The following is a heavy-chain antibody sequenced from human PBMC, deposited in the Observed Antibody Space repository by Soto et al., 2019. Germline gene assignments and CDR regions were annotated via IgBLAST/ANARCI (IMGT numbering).Heavy chain of an antibody. CDR1: GFTVSTYH. J-gene: IGHJ6*02. V-gene: IGHV3-66*01. Sequence: GGSLRLSCAASGFTVSTYHMSWVRQAPGKGLEWVSVIYSAGSADFADSVKVRFTISRDNSKNTLYLQMSSLRAEDTAVYYCAFGEESRYYYYGMDVWGQGTTVTVSS. D-gene: IGHD3-10*01. CDR3: AFGEESRYYYYGMDV. CDR2: IYSAGSA.